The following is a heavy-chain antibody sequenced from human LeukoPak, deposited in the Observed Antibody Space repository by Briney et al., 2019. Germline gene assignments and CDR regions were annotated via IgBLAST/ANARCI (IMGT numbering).Heavy chain of an antibody. CDR2: IYHSGRT. CDR1: YYSITSGYF. CDR3: ARIPEGQTAYFDY. Sequence: SETLSLTCAVSYYSITSGYFWGWIRQPPGRAPRWIGSIYHSGRTYYNPSLMSRVTMSVDTSKHQFSLKLTSVTAADTAVYYCARIPEGQTAYFDYWGQGSLVAVSS. D-gene: IGHD2-21*02. J-gene: IGHJ4*02. V-gene: IGHV4-38-2*01.